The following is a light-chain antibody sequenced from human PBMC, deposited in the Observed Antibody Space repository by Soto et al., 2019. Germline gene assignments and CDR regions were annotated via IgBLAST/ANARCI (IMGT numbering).Light chain of an antibody. V-gene: IGKV1-5*01. J-gene: IGKJ1*01. CDR1: QSTHIW. CDR3: QQYNGYSTWT. Sequence: DIQMTQSPSTLSASVGDRVTITCRASQSTHIWLAWYQQKAGKAPKVLIWDASSLQGGVPSRFSGSGSGTEFTLTIRSLQPDDSGTYYCQQYNGYSTWTFGQGTKVDIK. CDR2: DAS.